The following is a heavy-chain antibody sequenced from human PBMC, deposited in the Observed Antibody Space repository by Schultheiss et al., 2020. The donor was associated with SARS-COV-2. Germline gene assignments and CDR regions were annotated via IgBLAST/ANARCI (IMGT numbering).Heavy chain of an antibody. V-gene: IGHV3-15*01. D-gene: IGHD6-13*01. CDR1: GFIFSNAW. J-gene: IGHJ1*01. CDR2: IKSKTDGGTT. Sequence: GGSLRLSCAASGFIFSNAWMSWVRQAPGKGLEWVGRIKSKTDGGTTDYAAPVKGRFTISRDDSQNALYLQMNSLKTEDTAMYYCTTLSASTSWQTTWGQGTLVTVSS. CDR3: TTLSASTSWQTT.